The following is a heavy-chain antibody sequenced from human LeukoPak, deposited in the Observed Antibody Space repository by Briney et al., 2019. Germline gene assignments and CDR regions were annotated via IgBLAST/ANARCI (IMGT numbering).Heavy chain of an antibody. CDR2: IIPIFGTA. D-gene: IGHD3-9*01. Sequence: SVKVSCTASGYTFGSYGISWVRQAPGQGLEWMGGIIPIFGTANYAQKFQGRVTITADESTSTAYMELSSLGSEDTAVYYCARDRGVDYDILTGYHNWFDPWGQGTLVTVSS. CDR1: GYTFGSYG. V-gene: IGHV1-69*13. CDR3: ARDRGVDYDILTGYHNWFDP. J-gene: IGHJ5*02.